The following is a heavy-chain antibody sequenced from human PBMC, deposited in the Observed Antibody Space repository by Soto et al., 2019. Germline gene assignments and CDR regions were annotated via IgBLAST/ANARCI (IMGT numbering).Heavy chain of an antibody. Sequence: SGPTLVKPPQALTLTCTFCGFSLSTSGVGVGWIRQPPGKALEWLALIYWDDDKRYSPSLKSRLTITKDTSKNQVVLTMTNMDPVDTATYYCAHYSSSWWRFDYWGQGTLVTVSS. V-gene: IGHV2-5*02. CDR3: AHYSSSWWRFDY. D-gene: IGHD6-13*01. CDR2: IYWDDDK. J-gene: IGHJ4*02. CDR1: GFSLSTSGVG.